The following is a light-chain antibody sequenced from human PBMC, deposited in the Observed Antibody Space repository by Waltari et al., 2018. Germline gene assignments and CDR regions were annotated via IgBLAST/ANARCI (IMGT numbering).Light chain of an antibody. Sequence: EIVLTQSPATLSLSPGERANLSCRASQSVSSDLAWYQLKPGQAPRLLISDVSNRATGIPARFSGSGSETDFTLTISTLEPEDFALYYCQQRRSWPLTFGGGTKVEIK. CDR1: QSVSSD. V-gene: IGKV3-11*01. CDR3: QQRRSWPLT. J-gene: IGKJ4*01. CDR2: DVS.